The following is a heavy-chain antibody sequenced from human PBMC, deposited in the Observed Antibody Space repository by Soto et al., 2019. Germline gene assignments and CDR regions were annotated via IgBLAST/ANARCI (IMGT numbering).Heavy chain of an antibody. D-gene: IGHD5-18*01. V-gene: IGHV3-53*01. Sequence: GGSLRLSCAASGFTVSNNYMTWVRQAPGKGLEWVSFIYSSGSTYYADSVKGRFTISKDNFKNTLYLQMNSLRAEDTAVFYCARGYSYTQPVFDYWGLGTLVTVSS. J-gene: IGHJ4*02. CDR3: ARGYSYTQPVFDY. CDR2: IYSSGST. CDR1: GFTVSNNY.